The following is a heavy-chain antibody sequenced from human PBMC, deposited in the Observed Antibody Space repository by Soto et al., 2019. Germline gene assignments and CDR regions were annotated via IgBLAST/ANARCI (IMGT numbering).Heavy chain of an antibody. J-gene: IGHJ6*02. CDR3: ARGVAYHNSSWYYYYYGMDV. V-gene: IGHV1-2*04. CDR1: GYTFTGYY. D-gene: IGHD6-13*01. Sequence: ASVKVSCKASGYTFTGYYMHWVRQAPGQGLEWMGWINPNSGGTNYAQKFQGWVTMTRDTSISTAYMELSRLRSDDTAVYYCARGVAYHNSSWYYYYYGMDVWGQGTTVTVSS. CDR2: INPNSGGT.